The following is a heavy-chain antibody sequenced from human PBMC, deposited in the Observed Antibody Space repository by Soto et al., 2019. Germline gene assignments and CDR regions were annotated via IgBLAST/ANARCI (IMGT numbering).Heavy chain of an antibody. CDR1: GFTFSSYG. V-gene: IGHV3-33*01. J-gene: IGHJ4*02. CDR3: ARAYGDWRYFDY. D-gene: IGHD3-10*01. Sequence: LRLSCAASGFTFSSYGMHWVRQAPGKGPEWLAVIWYDGSNKYYADSVKGRFTISRDNSKNTLYMQMNSLRAEDTAVYYCARAYGDWRYFDYWGQGTLVTVSS. CDR2: IWYDGSNK.